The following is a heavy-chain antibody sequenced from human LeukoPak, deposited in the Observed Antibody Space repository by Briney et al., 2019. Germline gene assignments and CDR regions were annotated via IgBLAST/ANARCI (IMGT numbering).Heavy chain of an antibody. CDR2: IYTSGST. CDR3: ASLKYSSSWDYYYYYYMDV. Sequence: PSETLSLTCTVSGGSISSYYWSWIRQPAGKGLEWIGRIYTSGSTNYNPSLKSRVTIPVDKSKNQFSLKLSSVTAADTAVYYCASLKYSSSWDYYYYYYMDVWGKGTTVTVSS. CDR1: GGSISSYY. D-gene: IGHD6-13*01. J-gene: IGHJ6*03. V-gene: IGHV4-4*07.